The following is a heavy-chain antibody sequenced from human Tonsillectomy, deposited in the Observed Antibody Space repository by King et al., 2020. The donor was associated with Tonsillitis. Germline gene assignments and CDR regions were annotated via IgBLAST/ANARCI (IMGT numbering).Heavy chain of an antibody. CDR1: GGSISSGGYF. Sequence: QLQESGPGLVKPSEPLSLTCVVSGGSISSGGYFWTWIRQHPGKGLEWIGNIYNSGATYYNPSLKSRLIISLDTSNKQFSLKLTLVTAADTAVYSCAPHVRGEAGIAYWGQGMLVTVSS. J-gene: IGHJ4*02. D-gene: IGHD6-19*01. CDR3: APHVRGEAGIAY. V-gene: IGHV4-31*11. CDR2: IYNSGAT.